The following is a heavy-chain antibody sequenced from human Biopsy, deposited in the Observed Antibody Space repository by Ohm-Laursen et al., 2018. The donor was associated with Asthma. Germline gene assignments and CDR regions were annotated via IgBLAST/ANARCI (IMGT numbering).Heavy chain of an antibody. CDR3: VRGSSSWHHGPFHYYYGLDV. V-gene: IGHV4-39*01. CDR2: IYYRRTT. Sequence: TLSLTCSLSSGSGGYIRSGNYYWGWIRQPPGKGLEWIGSIYYRRTTYYNPSLESRVTVSADTKKIQFSLELTSETAADTAVYYCVRGSSSWHHGPFHYYYGLDVWGQGTTATVSS. CDR1: SGSGGYIRSGNYY. J-gene: IGHJ6*02. D-gene: IGHD6-13*01.